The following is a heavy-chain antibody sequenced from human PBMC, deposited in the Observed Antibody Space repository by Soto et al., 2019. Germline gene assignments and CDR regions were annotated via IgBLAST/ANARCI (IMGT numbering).Heavy chain of an antibody. D-gene: IGHD6-13*01. CDR3: AKDQGSSWYEIDY. J-gene: IGHJ4*02. CDR2: ISGSGGST. V-gene: IGHV3-23*01. Sequence: EVQLLESGGGLVQPGGSLRLSCAASGFTFSNYAVTWVRQAPGKGLEWVSTISGSGGSTYYADSVKGRFTISRDNSKNPLYLQMNSLRAEATAVYYCAKDQGSSWYEIDYWGQGTLVTVSS. CDR1: GFTFSNYA.